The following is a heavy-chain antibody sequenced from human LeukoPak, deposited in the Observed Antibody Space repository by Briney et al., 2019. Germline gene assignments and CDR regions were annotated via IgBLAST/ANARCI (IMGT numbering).Heavy chain of an antibody. CDR3: ARDAITMVRGVISP. J-gene: IGHJ5*02. D-gene: IGHD3-10*01. CDR1: GYTFTRYA. CDR2: INTNTGNP. V-gene: IGHV7-4-1*02. Sequence: ASVKVSCKASGYTFTRYAMNWVRQAPGQGLEWMGWINTNTGNPTYAQGFTGRFVSSLDTSVSTAYLQISSLKAEDTAVYYCARDAITMVRGVISPWGQGTLVTVSS.